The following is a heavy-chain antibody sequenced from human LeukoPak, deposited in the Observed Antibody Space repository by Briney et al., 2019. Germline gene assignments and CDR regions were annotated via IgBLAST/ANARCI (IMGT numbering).Heavy chain of an antibody. D-gene: IGHD3-10*01. CDR1: GFILSSYS. CDR2: ISSRGSDM. V-gene: IGHV3-21*06. J-gene: IGHJ6*03. Sequence: GGSLRLSCAASGFILSSYSMNWVRQAPGKGLEWISSISSRGSDMYYAASVRGRFTISRDNAKNSLYLQMNSLRAEDTAVYYCARDPYYYGSGSNKYYHYYMDVWGKGTTVTVSS. CDR3: ARDPYYYGSGSNKYYHYYMDV.